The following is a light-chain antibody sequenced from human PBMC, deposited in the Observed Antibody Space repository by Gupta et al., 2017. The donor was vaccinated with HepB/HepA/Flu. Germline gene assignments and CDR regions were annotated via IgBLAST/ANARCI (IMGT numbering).Light chain of an antibody. CDR3: QQRSNWPPIT. Sequence: EIVLTQSPATLSLSPGERATLSCRASQSVRSFLAWYQQKPGQAPRRLIYDASNRATGIPARFSGRGSGTDFTLTISSLEPEDFAVYYCQQRSNWPPITFGQGTRLEIK. CDR1: QSVRSF. J-gene: IGKJ5*01. CDR2: DAS. V-gene: IGKV3-11*01.